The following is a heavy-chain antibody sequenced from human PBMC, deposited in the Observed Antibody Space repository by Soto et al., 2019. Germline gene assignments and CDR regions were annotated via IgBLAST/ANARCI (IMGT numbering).Heavy chain of an antibody. CDR1: GYTFITYG. Sequence: QVQLVQSGAEVKKPGASVKVSCKASGYTFITYGVSWVRQAPGQGLDWLGWISTYNGNTRYAERLQGRVTMTTDTTTNTAYMELRNLRSDDTAVYYCARGPTDYYDNSANYFLDYWGQGPLVNVSS. D-gene: IGHD3-22*01. J-gene: IGHJ4*02. CDR2: ISTYNGNT. V-gene: IGHV1-18*01. CDR3: ARGPTDYYDNSANYFLDY.